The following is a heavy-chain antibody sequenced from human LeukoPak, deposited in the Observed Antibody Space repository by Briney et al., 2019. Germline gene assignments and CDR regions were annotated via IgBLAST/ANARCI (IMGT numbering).Heavy chain of an antibody. V-gene: IGHV3-23*01. J-gene: IGHJ4*02. D-gene: IGHD5-12*01. CDR3: ANGARGYSGYDQIGY. CDR2: ISGSGGST. CDR1: GFPLSRFA. Sequence: GSLRIPRATPGFPLSRFAMDWVRQASGKGVGWVPAISGSGGSTYYADSVKGRFTISRDNSKNTLYLQMNSLRAEDTAVYYCANGARGYSGYDQIGYWGQGTLVTVSS.